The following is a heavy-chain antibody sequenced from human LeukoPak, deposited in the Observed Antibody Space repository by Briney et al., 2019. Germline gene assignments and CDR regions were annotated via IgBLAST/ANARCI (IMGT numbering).Heavy chain of an antibody. CDR2: ISSSSSYI. V-gene: IGHV3-21*01. Sequence: GSLRLSCAASGFTFSSYSMNWVRQAPGKGLEWVSSISSSSSYIYYADSVKGRFTISRDNAKNSLYLQMNSLRAEDTAVYYCAGYCSGGSCSYYYYGMDVWGQGTTVTVSS. D-gene: IGHD2-15*01. CDR3: AGYCSGGSCSYYYYGMDV. J-gene: IGHJ6*02. CDR1: GFTFSSYS.